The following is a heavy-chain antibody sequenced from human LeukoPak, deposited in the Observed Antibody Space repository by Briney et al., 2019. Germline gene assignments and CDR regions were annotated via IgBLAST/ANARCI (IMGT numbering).Heavy chain of an antibody. CDR1: GGSFSGYY. CDR2: INHSGST. Sequence: SETVSLTCAVYGGSFSGYYWMWIPQPPGKGLEGMGEINHSGSTNYNPSLKSRVTISVDPSKNQLSLKLSSVTAADTAVYYCARGGGRYSYGLFGYWGQGTLVTVS. V-gene: IGHV4-34*01. D-gene: IGHD5-18*01. CDR3: ARGGGRYSYGLFGY. J-gene: IGHJ4*02.